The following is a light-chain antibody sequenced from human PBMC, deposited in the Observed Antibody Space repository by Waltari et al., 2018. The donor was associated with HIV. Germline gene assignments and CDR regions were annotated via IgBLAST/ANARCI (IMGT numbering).Light chain of an antibody. V-gene: IGKV2-28*01. CDR3: MQALQTPQYT. Sequence: DIVMTKSPLSLPVTPGEPASISCRSSQSLLHSNGYNYLDWYLQKPGQFPQSLIYLGSNRASGVPDRFSGSGSGTDFTLKISRVEAEDVGVYYCMQALQTPQYTFGQGTKLEIK. J-gene: IGKJ2*01. CDR1: QSLLHSNGYNY. CDR2: LGS.